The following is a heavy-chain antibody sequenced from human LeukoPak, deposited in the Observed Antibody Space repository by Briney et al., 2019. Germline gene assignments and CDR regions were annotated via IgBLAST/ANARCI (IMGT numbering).Heavy chain of an antibody. J-gene: IGHJ3*02. CDR1: GGSISSFTHY. CDR2: MYNSGSI. CDR3: ARNETSGYFDI. Sequence: SSETLSLTCTVSGGSISSFTHYWGWIRQSPGKGLEWIGSMYNSGSISYNPSLRSRVTITVDTSKNQFSLNFNSVTAADTALYFCARNETSGYFDIWGQGTMVTVSS. D-gene: IGHD3-22*01. V-gene: IGHV4-39*01.